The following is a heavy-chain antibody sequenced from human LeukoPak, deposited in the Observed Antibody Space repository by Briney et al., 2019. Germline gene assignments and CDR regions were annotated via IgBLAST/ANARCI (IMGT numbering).Heavy chain of an antibody. CDR3: ARHADPDYYDSSGYGFDY. J-gene: IGHJ4*02. CDR2: IYPGDSDT. CDR1: GYSFTSYW. Sequence: GESLKISCKGSGYSFTSYWIGWVRQMPGKGLEWMGIIYPGDSDTRYSPSFQGQVTISADKSISTAYLQWSSLKASDAAMYYCARHADPDYYDSSGYGFDYWGQGTLVTVSS. D-gene: IGHD3-22*01. V-gene: IGHV5-51*01.